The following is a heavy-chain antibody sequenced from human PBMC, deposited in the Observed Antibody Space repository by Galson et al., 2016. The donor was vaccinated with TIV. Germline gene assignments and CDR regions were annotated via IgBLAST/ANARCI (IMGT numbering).Heavy chain of an antibody. CDR2: VYYTGST. V-gene: IGHV4-59*01. J-gene: IGHJ6*02. Sequence: ETLSLTCSVSDDAISRYYWSWIRVPPGKGLEWIGNVYYTGSTDYNPSLRSRVTMSVDLSKDQFSLSLNSVTAADTAVYYCARVTPAFYGVQRYHYFGMDVWGQGTTVIVSS. CDR3: ARVTPAFYGVQRYHYFGMDV. D-gene: IGHD2/OR15-2a*01. CDR1: DDAISRYY.